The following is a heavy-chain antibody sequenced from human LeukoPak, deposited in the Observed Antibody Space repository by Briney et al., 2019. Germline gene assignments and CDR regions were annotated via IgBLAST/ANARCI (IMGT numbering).Heavy chain of an antibody. D-gene: IGHD6-13*01. CDR1: GXAFNSYA. V-gene: IGHV3-30-3*02. CDR2: IPYDGSSK. Sequence: PGRSLRLSCAASGXAFNSYAMQWVRQAPGKGLEWVALIPYDGSSKYYADSVKGRFTISRDNSKNTLYLQMNSLRAEDTAVYYCAKRSRQQLGNWFDPWGQGTLVTVSS. J-gene: IGHJ5*02. CDR3: AKRSRQQLGNWFDP.